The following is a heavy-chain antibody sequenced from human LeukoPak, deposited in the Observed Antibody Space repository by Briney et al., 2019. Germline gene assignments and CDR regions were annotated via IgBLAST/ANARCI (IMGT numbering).Heavy chain of an antibody. Sequence: PGGSLRLSCAASGFTFSSYWMSWVRQAPGKGLEWLANIKQDGSEKYYVDSVKGRFTISRDNAKNSLYLQMNSLRAEDTAVYYCARVRYYDFWSGYFPDAFDIWGQGTMVTVSS. CDR2: IKQDGSEK. V-gene: IGHV3-7*01. CDR3: ARVRYYDFWSGYFPDAFDI. D-gene: IGHD3-3*01. CDR1: GFTFSSYW. J-gene: IGHJ3*02.